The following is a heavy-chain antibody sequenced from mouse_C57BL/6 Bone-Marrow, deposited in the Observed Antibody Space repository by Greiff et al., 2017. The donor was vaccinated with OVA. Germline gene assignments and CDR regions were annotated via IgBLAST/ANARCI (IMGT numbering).Heavy chain of an antibody. CDR1: GFTFSSYA. J-gene: IGHJ3*01. V-gene: IGHV5-4*03. Sequence: DVKLVESGGGLVKPGGSLKLSCAASGFTFSSYAMSWVRQTPEKRLEWVATISDGGSYTSYPDNVKGRFTISRDNAKNNLYLQMSHLKSEDTAMYYCASGRGTSWFAYWGQGTLVTVSA. CDR3: ASGRGTSWFAY. CDR2: ISDGGSYT.